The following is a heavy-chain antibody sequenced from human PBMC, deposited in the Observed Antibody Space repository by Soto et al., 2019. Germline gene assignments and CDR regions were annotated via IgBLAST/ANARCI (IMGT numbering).Heavy chain of an antibody. Sequence: QPGGSLRLSCAASGFTFGDYTMHWVRQAPGKGLEWVSAISGSGGSTYYADSVKGRFTISRDNSKNTLYLQMNSLRAEDTAVYYCAKGRGIDFWSGLSGFDPWGQGTLVTVSS. CDR1: GFTFGDYT. J-gene: IGHJ5*02. CDR3: AKGRGIDFWSGLSGFDP. D-gene: IGHD3-3*01. CDR2: ISGSGGST. V-gene: IGHV3-23*01.